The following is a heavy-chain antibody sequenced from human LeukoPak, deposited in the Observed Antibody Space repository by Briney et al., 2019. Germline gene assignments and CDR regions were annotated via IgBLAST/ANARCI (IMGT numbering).Heavy chain of an antibody. V-gene: IGHV4-59*01. CDR2: IYRSGTT. D-gene: IGHD3-22*01. Sequence: SETLSLTCTVSSGSLSDYYWNWIRQPPGKGLEWIGNIYRSGTTNHNPSLKSQVTISIDTSKKQFSLKLRSVTTADTAMYFCGRYYDSSGYSPISYWGQGILVPVS. J-gene: IGHJ4*02. CDR1: SGSLSDYY. CDR3: GRYYDSSGYSPISY.